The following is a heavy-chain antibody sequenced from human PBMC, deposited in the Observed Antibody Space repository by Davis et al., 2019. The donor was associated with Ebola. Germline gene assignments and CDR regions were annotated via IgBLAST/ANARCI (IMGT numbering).Heavy chain of an antibody. V-gene: IGHV4-31*03. CDR1: GASFSSGTYY. J-gene: IGHJ4*02. CDR2: IHYSGST. D-gene: IGHD6-6*01. CDR3: ARGLPLLIIAARAPFDY. Sequence: MPSETLSLTCTVSGASFSSGTYYWNWIRLHPGRGLEWLGYIHYSGSTFFNPSLKSRVSISLDRSNKQFSLKLSSVTAADTAVYYCARGLPLLIIAARAPFDYWGQGTLVTVSS.